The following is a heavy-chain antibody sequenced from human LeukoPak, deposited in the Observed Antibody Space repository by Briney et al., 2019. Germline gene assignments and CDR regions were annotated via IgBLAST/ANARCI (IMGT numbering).Heavy chain of an antibody. CDR1: GYTFTGHY. D-gene: IGHD3-22*01. CDR3: ARGLTYYYDSSGYYYVDY. J-gene: IGHJ4*02. CDR2: INPNSGGT. Sequence: ASVRVSCKASGYTFTGHYMHWVRQAPGQGLEWMGWINPNSGGTNYAQKFQGRVTMTRDTSISTAYMELSSLRSEDTAVYYCARGLTYYYDSSGYYYVDYWGQGTLVTVSS. V-gene: IGHV1-2*02.